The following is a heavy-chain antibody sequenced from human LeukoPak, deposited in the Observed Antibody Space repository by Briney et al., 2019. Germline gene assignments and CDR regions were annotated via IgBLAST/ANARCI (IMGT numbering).Heavy chain of an antibody. CDR2: IIPIFGTA. J-gene: IGHJ4*02. D-gene: IGHD3-22*01. CDR3: ARVTDYYDSSGYFDY. V-gene: IGHV1-69*13. CDR1: GGTLSSYA. Sequence: SVKVSCKASGGTLSSYAISWVRQAPGQGLEWMGGIIPIFGTANYAQKFQGRVTITADESTSTAYMELSSLRSEDTAVYYCARVTDYYDSSGYFDYWGQGTLVTVSS.